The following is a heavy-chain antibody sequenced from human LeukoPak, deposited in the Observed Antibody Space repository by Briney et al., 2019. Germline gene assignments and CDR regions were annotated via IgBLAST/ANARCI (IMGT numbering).Heavy chain of an antibody. Sequence: SETLSLTCAVYGGSFSGYYWSWIRQPPGKGLEWIGEINHSGSTNYNPSLKSRVTISVDTSKNQFSLKLSSVTAADTAVYYCARDHGSGSYYRANPNPFDYWGQGTLVTASS. CDR1: GGSFSGYY. J-gene: IGHJ4*02. CDR3: ARDHGSGSYYRANPNPFDY. D-gene: IGHD3-10*01. V-gene: IGHV4-34*01. CDR2: INHSGST.